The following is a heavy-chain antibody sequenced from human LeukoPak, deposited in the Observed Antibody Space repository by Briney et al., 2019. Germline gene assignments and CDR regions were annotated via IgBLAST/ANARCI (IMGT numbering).Heavy chain of an antibody. V-gene: IGHV3-23*01. CDR1: GLTVSSNY. J-gene: IGHJ4*02. D-gene: IGHD3-16*02. CDR2: ISGSGGST. CDR3: AKAPDYDYVWGSYRYSFSFDY. Sequence: PTGGSLRLSCAASGLTVSSNYMSWVRQAPGKGLEWVSAISGSGGSTYYADSVKGRFTISRDNSKNTLYLQMNSLRAEDTAVYYCAKAPDYDYVWGSYRYSFSFDYWGQGTLVTVSS.